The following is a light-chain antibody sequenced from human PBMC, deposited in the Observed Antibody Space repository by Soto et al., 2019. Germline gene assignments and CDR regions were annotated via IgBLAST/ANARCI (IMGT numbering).Light chain of an antibody. CDR2: DAS. Sequence: ENVLTQSPGTLSLSPGERATLSCRASQDVSSNYLAWYQHKPGQAPRLLIYDASNSATGIPDRFSGSGSGADFTLSISRLEPEDSAVYYCQQYGSSPPYTFGQGTKLEIK. CDR3: QQYGSSPPYT. CDR1: QDVSSNY. J-gene: IGKJ2*01. V-gene: IGKV3-20*01.